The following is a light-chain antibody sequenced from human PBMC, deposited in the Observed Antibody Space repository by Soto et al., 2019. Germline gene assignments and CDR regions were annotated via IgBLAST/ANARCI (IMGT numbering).Light chain of an antibody. CDR2: QAS. V-gene: IGKV1-5*03. CDR1: QSIINW. CDR3: QQYLNFPIT. Sequence: DIQMTHSPSTLSASVGDRVTTTCRASQSIINWLAWYQQKPGKAPRFLIHQASVLETGVPSRFSGSGSETEFALTINSLQPDDFGVYYCQQYLNFPITFGQGTRLEIK. J-gene: IGKJ5*01.